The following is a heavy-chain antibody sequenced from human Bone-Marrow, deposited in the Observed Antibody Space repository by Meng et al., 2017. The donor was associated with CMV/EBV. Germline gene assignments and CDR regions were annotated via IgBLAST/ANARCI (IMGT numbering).Heavy chain of an antibody. D-gene: IGHD3-10*01. CDR1: GYTFTSYA. Sequence: SCKASGYTFTSYAMHWVRQAPGKGLEWVAVISYDGSNKYYADSVKGRFTISRDNSKNTLYLQMNSLRAEDTAVYYCARDHWTTMVRGVTAYYYYYGMDVWGQGTTVTVSS. V-gene: IGHV3-30-3*01. CDR2: ISYDGSNK. J-gene: IGHJ6*02. CDR3: ARDHWTTMVRGVTAYYYYYGMDV.